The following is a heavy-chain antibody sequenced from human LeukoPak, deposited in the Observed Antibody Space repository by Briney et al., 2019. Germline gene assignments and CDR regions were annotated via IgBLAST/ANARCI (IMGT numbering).Heavy chain of an antibody. CDR3: AKLMVAVAAIDY. V-gene: IGHV3-23*01. J-gene: IGHJ4*02. CDR1: GFTFSSYS. D-gene: IGHD6-19*01. CDR2: ITASGTAM. Sequence: GGSLRLSCAASGFTFSSYSMNWVRQAPGKGLEWVSHITASGTAMFYADSVKGRFTISRDNSKNTLYLQMNSLRAEDTAVYYCAKLMVAVAAIDYWGQGTLVTVSS.